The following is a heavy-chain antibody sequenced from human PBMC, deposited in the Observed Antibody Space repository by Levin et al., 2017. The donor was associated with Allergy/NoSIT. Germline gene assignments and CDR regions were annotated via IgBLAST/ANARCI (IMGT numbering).Heavy chain of an antibody. CDR2: INWNRDKI. D-gene: IGHD7-27*01. CDR1: TFGDYA. V-gene: IGHV3-9*01. J-gene: IGHJ4*02. CDR3: AKGLNWGSPNTFDY. Sequence: TFGDYAMHWVRQAPGKGLEWVSGINWNRDKIGYADSVRARFTISRDNAKNSLYLQMNSLGPEDTALYYCAKGLNWGSPNTFDYWGQGTLVTVSS.